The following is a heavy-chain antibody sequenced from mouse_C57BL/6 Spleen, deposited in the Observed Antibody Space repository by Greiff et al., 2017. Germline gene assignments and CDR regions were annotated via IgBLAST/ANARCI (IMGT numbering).Heavy chain of an antibody. J-gene: IGHJ1*03. CDR2: IYPGDGDT. CDR3: AGGSSYEYFDV. CDR1: GYAFSSYW. V-gene: IGHV1-80*01. Sequence: VKLLESGAELVKPGASVKISCKASGYAFSSYWMNWVKQRPGKGLEWIGQIYPGDGDTNYNGKFKGKATLTVDKSSSTAYMGLNSLTSEDSAVYYCAGGSSYEYFDVWGTGTTVTVSS. D-gene: IGHD1-1*01.